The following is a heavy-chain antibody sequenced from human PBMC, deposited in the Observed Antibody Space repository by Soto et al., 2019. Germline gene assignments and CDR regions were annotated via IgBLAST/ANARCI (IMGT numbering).Heavy chain of an antibody. Sequence: QVQLVQSGAEVKKPGSSVKVSCKASGGTFSSYAISWVRQAPGQGLEWMGGIIPIFGTANYAQKFQGRVAITADESTSTAYMELSSLRSEDTAVYYCARAHNWNYESGYYGMDVWGQGTTVTVSS. V-gene: IGHV1-69*01. D-gene: IGHD1-7*01. CDR2: IIPIFGTA. J-gene: IGHJ6*02. CDR1: GGTFSSYA. CDR3: ARAHNWNYESGYYGMDV.